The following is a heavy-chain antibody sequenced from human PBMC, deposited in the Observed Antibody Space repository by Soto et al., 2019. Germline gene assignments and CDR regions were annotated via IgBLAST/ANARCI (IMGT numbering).Heavy chain of an antibody. CDR2: IWNDGSNE. V-gene: IGHV3-33*01. CDR1: GFHFSSYG. CDR3: ARDQTDSGGYSDS. D-gene: IGHD3-22*01. J-gene: IGHJ4*02. Sequence: QVQLVESGGGVVQPGGSLRLSCEASGFHFSSYGIHWVRQAPGKGLEWLAIIWNDGSNEYYADSVKGRFTISRDNSNNTVYMQVSNLRAKDTAVYFCARDQTDSGGYSDSWGQGTLVTVSS.